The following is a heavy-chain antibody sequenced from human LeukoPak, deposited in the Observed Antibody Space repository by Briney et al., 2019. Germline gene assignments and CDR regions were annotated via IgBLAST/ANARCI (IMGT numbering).Heavy chain of an antibody. Sequence: PSETLSLTCTVSGGSISSYYWSWIRQPPGKGLEWIGYIYYSGSTNYNPSLKSRVTISVDTSKNQFSLKLSSVTAADTAVYYCARHGRYYDFWSGYYPPDNWFDPWGQGTLVTVSS. CDR3: ARHGRYYDFWSGYYPPDNWFDP. V-gene: IGHV4-59*08. D-gene: IGHD3-3*01. CDR2: IYYSGST. J-gene: IGHJ5*02. CDR1: GGSISSYY.